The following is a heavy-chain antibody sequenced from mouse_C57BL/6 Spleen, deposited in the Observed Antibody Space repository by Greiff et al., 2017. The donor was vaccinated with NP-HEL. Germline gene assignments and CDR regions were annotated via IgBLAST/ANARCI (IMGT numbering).Heavy chain of an antibody. CDR1: GYTFTDYN. J-gene: IGHJ2*01. D-gene: IGHD2-4*01. CDR2: INPNNGGT. V-gene: IGHV1-18*01. CDR3: AREERPIYYDYDGYFDY. Sequence: EVQLQQSGPELVKPGASVKIPCKASGYTFTDYNMDWVKQSHGKSLEWIGDINPNNGGTIYNQKFKGKATLTVDKSSSTAYMELRSLTSEDTAVYYCAREERPIYYDYDGYFDYWGQGTTLTVSS.